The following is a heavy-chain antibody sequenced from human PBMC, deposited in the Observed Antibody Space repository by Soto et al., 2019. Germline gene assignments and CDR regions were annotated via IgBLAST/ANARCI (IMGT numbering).Heavy chain of an antibody. J-gene: IGHJ5*02. CDR1: GGSISSGGYY. Sequence: SETLSLTCTVSGGSISSGGYYWSWIRQHPGKGLEWIGYIYYSGSTYYNPSLKSRVTISVDTSKNQFSLKLSSVTAADTAVYYCARDRCSSTSCYPPGGWFDPWGQGTLVTVSS. V-gene: IGHV4-31*03. D-gene: IGHD2-2*01. CDR3: ARDRCSSTSCYPPGGWFDP. CDR2: IYYSGST.